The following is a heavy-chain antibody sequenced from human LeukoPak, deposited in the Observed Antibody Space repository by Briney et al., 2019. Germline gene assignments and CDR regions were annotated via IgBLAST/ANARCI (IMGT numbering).Heavy chain of an antibody. V-gene: IGHV4-59*08. CDR2: IYYSGST. CDR3: ARPLRGYSYGPFDS. CDR1: GGSMSSYY. D-gene: IGHD5-18*01. Sequence: SSETLSLTCTVSGGSMSSYYWSWLRQPPGKGLEWIGYIYYSGSTNYNPSLKSRVTISVDTSKNQFSLNLSSVTAADTAVYHCARPLRGYSYGPFDSWGQGTLVTVSS. J-gene: IGHJ4*02.